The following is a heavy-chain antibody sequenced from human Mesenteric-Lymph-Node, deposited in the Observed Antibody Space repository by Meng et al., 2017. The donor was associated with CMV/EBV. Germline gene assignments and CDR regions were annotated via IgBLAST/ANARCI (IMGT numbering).Heavy chain of an antibody. Sequence: GESLKISCAASGFTFSSYSMNWVRQAPGKGLEWVSSISSSSSYIYYADSVKGRFTISRDNAKNSLYLQMNSLRAEDTAVYYCAGGSSGGRGYFDYWGQGTLVTVSS. CDR3: AGGSSGGRGYFDY. CDR1: GFTFSSYS. V-gene: IGHV3-21*01. D-gene: IGHD6-13*01. CDR2: ISSSSSYI. J-gene: IGHJ4*02.